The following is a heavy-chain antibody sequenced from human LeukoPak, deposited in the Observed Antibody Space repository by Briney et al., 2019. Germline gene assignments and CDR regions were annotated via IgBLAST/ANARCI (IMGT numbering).Heavy chain of an antibody. Sequence: SDTLSLTCSVSDESLSGYYWGWFRQRPGKGLEWIGEINRSGGTNYNPSLMSRVTISVDTSESQFSLKLSSVTAADTAVYYCARARSGSQRWFDPWGQGTLVTVSS. J-gene: IGHJ5*02. CDR2: INRSGGT. V-gene: IGHV4-34*01. CDR3: ARARSGSQRWFDP. D-gene: IGHD3-3*01. CDR1: DESLSGYY.